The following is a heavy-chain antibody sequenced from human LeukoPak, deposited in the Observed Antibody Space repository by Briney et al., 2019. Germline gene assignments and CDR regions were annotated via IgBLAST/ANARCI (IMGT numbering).Heavy chain of an antibody. Sequence: GGSLRLSCAASGFTFSSYSMNWVRQAPGKGLEWISYIISTGSTTYYADSVKGRFTISRDNANNSLSLQMSSLRAEDTAVCYCATGFWGYCSRNSCPLDNWGQGTLVTVAS. CDR2: IISTGSTT. CDR3: ATGFWGYCSRNSCPLDN. CDR1: GFTFSSYS. D-gene: IGHD2-2*01. J-gene: IGHJ4*02. V-gene: IGHV3-48*01.